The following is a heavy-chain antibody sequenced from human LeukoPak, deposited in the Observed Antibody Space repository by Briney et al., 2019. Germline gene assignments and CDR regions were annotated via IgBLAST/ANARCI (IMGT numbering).Heavy chain of an antibody. CDR2: ISGSGGAT. J-gene: IGHJ4*02. Sequence: GGSLRLSCAASGFTFSNYAMSWVRQAPGKGLEWVSGISGSGGATYHADSVKGRFTISRDNSKNTLYLQMNSLRAEDTAVYYCAKDPRYGSGSYFDYWGQGTLVTVSS. V-gene: IGHV3-23*01. CDR1: GFTFSNYA. D-gene: IGHD3-10*01. CDR3: AKDPRYGSGSYFDY.